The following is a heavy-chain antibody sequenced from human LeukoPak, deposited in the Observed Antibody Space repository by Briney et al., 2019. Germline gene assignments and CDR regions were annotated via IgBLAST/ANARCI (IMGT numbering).Heavy chain of an antibody. D-gene: IGHD2-21*02. V-gene: IGHV4-59*01. Sequence: SETLSLTCTVSGGSFTSYYWSWIRQPPGKGLEWIGHIYYSGNTNYNPSLKSRVTISVDASKNQFSLKLSSVTAADTAVYYCASQHLLLYYFDYWGQGTLVTVSS. CDR2: IYYSGNT. CDR3: ASQHLLLYYFDY. J-gene: IGHJ4*02. CDR1: GGSFTSYY.